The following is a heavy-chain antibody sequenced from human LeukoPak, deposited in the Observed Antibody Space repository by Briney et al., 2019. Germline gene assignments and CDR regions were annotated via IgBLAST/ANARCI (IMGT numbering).Heavy chain of an antibody. J-gene: IGHJ4*02. Sequence: GRPLRLSCAASGFTFDDYAMHWVRQAPGKGLEWVSGISWNSGSIGYADSVKGRFTISRDNAKNSLYLQMNSLRAEDTAVYYCAKDHESTVVTHGDYWGQGTLVTVSS. CDR1: GFTFDDYA. V-gene: IGHV3-9*01. CDR2: ISWNSGSI. CDR3: AKDHESTVVTHGDY. D-gene: IGHD4-17*01.